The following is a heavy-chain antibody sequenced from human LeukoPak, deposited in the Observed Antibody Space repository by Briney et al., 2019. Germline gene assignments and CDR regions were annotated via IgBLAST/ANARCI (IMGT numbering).Heavy chain of an antibody. Sequence: PGGSLRLSCAASGFTFSSYEMNWVRQAPGGGLEWVSYISSSGSTIYYADSVKGRFTISRDNAKNSLYLQMNSLRGEDTAVYYCAELGIAMIGGVWGKGTTVTISS. J-gene: IGHJ6*04. CDR1: GFTFSSYE. D-gene: IGHD3-10*02. CDR3: AELGIAMIGGV. CDR2: ISSSGSTI. V-gene: IGHV3-48*03.